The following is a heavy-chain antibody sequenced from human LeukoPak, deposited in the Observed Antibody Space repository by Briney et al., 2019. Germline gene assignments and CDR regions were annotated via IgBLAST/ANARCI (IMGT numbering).Heavy chain of an antibody. CDR3: ASPSLGSSSFYYYMDV. V-gene: IGHV1-69*05. Sequence: SVKVSCKASGGTFSSYAISWVRQAPGQGLEWMGGIIPIFGTANYAQKFQGRVTITTDESTSTAYMELSSLRSEDTAVYYCASPSLGSSSFYYYMDVWGKGTTVTVSS. J-gene: IGHJ6*03. CDR1: GGTFSSYA. CDR2: IIPIFGTA. D-gene: IGHD3-16*01.